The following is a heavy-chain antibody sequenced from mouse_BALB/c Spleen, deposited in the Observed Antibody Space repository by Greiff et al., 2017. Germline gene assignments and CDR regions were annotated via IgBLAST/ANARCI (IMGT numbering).Heavy chain of an antibody. V-gene: IGHV5-17*02. CDR3: ARSGSSGYDYFDY. Sequence: EVMLVESGGGLVQPGGSRKLSCAASGFTFSSFGMHWVRQAPEKGLEWVAYISSGSSTIYYADTVKGRFTISRDNPKNTLFLQMTSLRSEDTAMYYRARSGSSGYDYFDYWGQGTTLTVSS. J-gene: IGHJ2*01. CDR2: ISSGSSTI. D-gene: IGHD3-1*01. CDR1: GFTFSSFG.